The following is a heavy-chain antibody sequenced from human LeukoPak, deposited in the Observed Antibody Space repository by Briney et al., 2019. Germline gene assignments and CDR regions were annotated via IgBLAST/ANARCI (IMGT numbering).Heavy chain of an antibody. CDR2: IYYSGST. CDR3: ARSIAAAGGLYYYYGMDV. V-gene: IGHV4-39*07. D-gene: IGHD6-13*01. J-gene: IGHJ6*02. Sequence: PSETLSLTCTVSGGSISSSSYYRGWIRQPPGKGLEWIGSIYYSGSTYYNPSLKSRVTISVDTSKNQFSLKLSSVTAADTAVYYCARSIAAAGGLYYYYGMDVWGQGTTVTVSS. CDR1: GGSISSSSYY.